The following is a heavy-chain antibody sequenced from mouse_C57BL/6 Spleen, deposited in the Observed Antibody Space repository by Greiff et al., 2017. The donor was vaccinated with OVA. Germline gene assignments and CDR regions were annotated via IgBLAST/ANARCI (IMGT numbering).Heavy chain of an antibody. V-gene: IGHV1-9*01. Sequence: QVQLQQSGAELMKPGASVKLSCKATGYTFTGYWIEWVKQRPGHGLEWIGEILPGSGSTNYNEKFKGKATFTADKSSTTAYMQLSSLTTEDSAIYYCARGGTVVATDYFDYWGQGTTLTVSS. CDR3: ARGGTVVATDYFDY. J-gene: IGHJ2*01. D-gene: IGHD1-1*01. CDR1: GYTFTGYW. CDR2: ILPGSGST.